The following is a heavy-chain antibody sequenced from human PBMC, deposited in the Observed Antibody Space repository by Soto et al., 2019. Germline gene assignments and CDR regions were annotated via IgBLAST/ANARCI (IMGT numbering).Heavy chain of an antibody. Sequence: PGESLKISCKGSGYTFTNYWIGWVRQMPGKGLEWMGIIYPGVSDARYSPSFHGKVTISADRSINTAYLQWNSLEASDTAFYFCARSPRSSPYFDYWGQGALVTVSS. CDR1: GYTFTNYW. V-gene: IGHV5-51*01. D-gene: IGHD6-13*01. J-gene: IGHJ4*02. CDR2: IYPGVSDA. CDR3: ARSPRSSPYFDY.